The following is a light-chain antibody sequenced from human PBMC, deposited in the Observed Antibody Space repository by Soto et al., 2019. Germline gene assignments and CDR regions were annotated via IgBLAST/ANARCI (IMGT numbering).Light chain of an antibody. V-gene: IGKV3-20*01. J-gene: IGKJ4*01. CDR1: KSIGRNF. CDR2: GAS. Sequence: DIVLTPSPGPLSSAPGERAPLSCRARKSIGRNFLAWYQQKPGQAPRLLIHGASSRATGIPDRFSGSASGTDFILTLSRLEPEDFAVYYCQQYASSPLTFGGGTRVEIK. CDR3: QQYASSPLT.